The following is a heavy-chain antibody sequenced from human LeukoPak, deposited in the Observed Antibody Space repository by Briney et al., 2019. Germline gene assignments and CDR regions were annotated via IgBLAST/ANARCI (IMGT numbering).Heavy chain of an antibody. Sequence: GGSLRLSCAASGFTFSSYAMSWVRQAPGKGLEWVSAISGSGGSTYYADSVKGRFTISRDNPKNTLYLQMNSLRAEDTAVYYCAKDRELRYFDWLDYWGQGTLVTVSS. J-gene: IGHJ4*02. CDR2: ISGSGGST. CDR1: GFTFSSYA. CDR3: AKDRELRYFDWLDY. V-gene: IGHV3-23*01. D-gene: IGHD3-9*01.